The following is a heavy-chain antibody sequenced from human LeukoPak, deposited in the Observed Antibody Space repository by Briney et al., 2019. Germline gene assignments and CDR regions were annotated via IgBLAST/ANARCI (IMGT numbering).Heavy chain of an antibody. CDR2: ISDSSSTI. J-gene: IGHJ4*02. Sequence: PGGSLRLSCAASGFTFSSYGMHWVRQAPGKGLEWVSDISDSSSTILYADSVNGRFTIYRENAKNSVYLQMNSLRAEDTAVYYCARERGYGSGTFDYWGQGIQVTTSS. D-gene: IGHD3-10*01. CDR1: GFTFSSYG. V-gene: IGHV3-48*01. CDR3: ARERGYGSGTFDY.